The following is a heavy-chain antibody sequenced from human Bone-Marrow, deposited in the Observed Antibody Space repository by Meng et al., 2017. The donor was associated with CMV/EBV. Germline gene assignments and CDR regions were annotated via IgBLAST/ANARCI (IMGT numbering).Heavy chain of an antibody. J-gene: IGHJ4*02. D-gene: IGHD5-12*01. CDR2: IYPGDSDT. Sequence: SGYSFTSYWSGWVRQMPGKGLEWMGIIYPGDSDTRYSPSFQGQVTISADKSISTAYLQWSSLKASDTAMYYCARHVTDIVATTEIDYWGQGTLVTVSS. CDR1: GYSFTSYW. V-gene: IGHV5-51*01. CDR3: ARHVTDIVATTEIDY.